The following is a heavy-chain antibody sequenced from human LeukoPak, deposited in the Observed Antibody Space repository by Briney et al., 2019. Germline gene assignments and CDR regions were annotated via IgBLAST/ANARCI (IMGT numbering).Heavy chain of an antibody. Sequence: PGGSLRLSCVASGFTFTNYAMTWVRQAPGKGLEWVSVMSGSGGSAYYADSVRGRFTISRDNSKNTLYLQMNSLRAEDTAVYYCAKIAAAGTYYYYYMDVWGKGITVTVSS. D-gene: IGHD6-13*01. J-gene: IGHJ6*03. CDR2: MSGSGGSA. CDR1: GFTFTNYA. CDR3: AKIAAAGTYYYYYMDV. V-gene: IGHV3-23*01.